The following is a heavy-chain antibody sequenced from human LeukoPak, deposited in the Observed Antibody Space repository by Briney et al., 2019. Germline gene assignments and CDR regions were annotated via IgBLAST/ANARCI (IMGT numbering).Heavy chain of an antibody. J-gene: IGHJ3*02. CDR3: ATPDRILTGSYFDI. CDR1: GYTLTELS. V-gene: IGHV1-24*01. D-gene: IGHD3-9*01. Sequence: RASVRVSCKVSGYTLTELSMHWVRQAPGKGLEWMGGFDPEDGEAIYAQKFQGRVTMTEDTSTDTAYMELSSLRSEDTAVYYCATPDRILTGSYFDIWGQGTMVTVSS. CDR2: FDPEDGEA.